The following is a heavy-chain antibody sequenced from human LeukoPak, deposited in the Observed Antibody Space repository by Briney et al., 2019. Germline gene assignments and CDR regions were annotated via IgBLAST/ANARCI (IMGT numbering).Heavy chain of an antibody. CDR3: ARQSTCSDNCYYRHFDL. CDR1: GFTFSSYT. V-gene: IGHV3-48*01. Sequence: GGRLRLSCAASGFTFSSYTMNWVRQAPGKRLEWVSYTTSSGKTIYYRDSVEGRFTISRDNAKNSLYLQMSSLRAEDTAVYYCARQSTCSDNCYYRHFDLWGQGTMVTVSS. J-gene: IGHJ4*02. CDR2: TTSSGKTI. D-gene: IGHD2-21*01.